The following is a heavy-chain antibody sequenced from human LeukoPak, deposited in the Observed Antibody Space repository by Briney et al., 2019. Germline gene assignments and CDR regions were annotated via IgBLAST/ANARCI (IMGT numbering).Heavy chain of an antibody. J-gene: IGHJ4*02. CDR2: INSDGSST. D-gene: IGHD3-9*01. CDR3: AKDLKSLRYFDWLSTGVRDGDY. CDR1: GFTFSSYW. V-gene: IGHV3-74*01. Sequence: PGGSLRLSCAASGFTFSSYWMHWVRQAPGKGLVWVSRINSDGSSTSYADSVKGRFTISRDNAKNTLYLQMNSLRAEDTAVYYCAKDLKSLRYFDWLSTGVRDGDYWGQGTLVTVSS.